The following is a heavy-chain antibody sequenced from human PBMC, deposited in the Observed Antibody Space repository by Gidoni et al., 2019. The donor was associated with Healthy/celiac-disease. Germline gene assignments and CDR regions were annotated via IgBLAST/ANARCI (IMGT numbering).Heavy chain of an antibody. CDR1: GGTFSSYA. D-gene: IGHD3-22*01. Sequence: QVQLVQSGAEVKKPGSSVKVSCKASGGTFSSYAISWVRQAPGQGLEWMGGVIHIFGTANYAQKFQGRVTITADKSTSTAYMELSSMRSEDTAVYYCARDRDSGYRYYFDYWGQGTLVTVSS. CDR3: ARDRDSGYRYYFDY. J-gene: IGHJ4*02. V-gene: IGHV1-69*06. CDR2: VIHIFGTA.